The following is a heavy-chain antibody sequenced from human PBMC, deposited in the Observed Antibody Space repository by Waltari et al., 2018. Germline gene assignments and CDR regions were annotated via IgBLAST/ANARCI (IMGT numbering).Heavy chain of an antibody. V-gene: IGHV3-53*01. CDR2: IYSGGST. CDR3: ARTEDFWYFDL. J-gene: IGHJ2*01. CDR1: GFTVSSSY. Sequence: EVQLVESGGGLIQPGGSLRLSCAASGFTVSSSYMTWVHQPPGKGLEWVSVIYSGGSTYYADSVKGRFTISRDNSKNTLYLQMNSLRAEDTAVYYCARTEDFWYFDLWGRGTLVTVSS.